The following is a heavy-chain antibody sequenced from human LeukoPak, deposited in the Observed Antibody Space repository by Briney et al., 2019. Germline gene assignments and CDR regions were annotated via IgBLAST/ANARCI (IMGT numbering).Heavy chain of an antibody. CDR1: GGSISSGGYY. CDR3: ARDSSEIRSLIVH. J-gene: IGHJ1*01. D-gene: IGHD1-14*01. CDR2: IYYSGST. Sequence: SETLSLTCTVSGGSISSGGYYWSWIRQHPGKGLEWIGYIYYSGSTYYNPSLKSRVTISVDTSKNQFSLKLSSVTAADTAVYYCARDSSEIRSLIVHWGQGTLVTVSS. V-gene: IGHV4-31*03.